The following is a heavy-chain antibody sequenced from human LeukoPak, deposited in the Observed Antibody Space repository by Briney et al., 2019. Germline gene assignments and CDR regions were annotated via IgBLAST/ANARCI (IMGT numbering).Heavy chain of an antibody. D-gene: IGHD3-16*01. CDR2: IRYDGSNK. CDR1: GFTFSTYG. CDR3: AKCLRSLDYYYYMDV. Sequence: PGGSLRLSCAASGFTFSTYGMHWVRQAPGKGLEWVTFIRYDGSNKYYADSVKGRFTISRDNSKSTLYLQMNSLRTEDTAVYYCAKCLRSLDYYYYMDVWGKGTTVTVSS. J-gene: IGHJ6*03. V-gene: IGHV3-30*02.